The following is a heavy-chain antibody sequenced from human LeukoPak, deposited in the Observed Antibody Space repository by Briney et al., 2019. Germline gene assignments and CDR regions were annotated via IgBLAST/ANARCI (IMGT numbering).Heavy chain of an antibody. CDR1: GGTFSSYA. CDR2: IIPIFGTA. CDR3: ARVRYRLAETYIDY. V-gene: IGHV1-69*13. J-gene: IGHJ4*02. D-gene: IGHD3-16*01. Sequence: SVKVSCKASGGTFSSYAISWVRQAPGQGLEWMGGIIPIFGTANYAQKFQGRVTITADESTSTAYMELSSLRSDDTAVYYCARVRYRLAETYIDYWGQGTLVTVSS.